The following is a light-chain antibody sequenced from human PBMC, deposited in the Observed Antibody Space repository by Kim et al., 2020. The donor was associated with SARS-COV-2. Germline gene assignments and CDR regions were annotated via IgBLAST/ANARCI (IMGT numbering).Light chain of an antibody. CDR2: NTD. V-gene: IGLV7-43*01. Sequence: PRGTVTLTCASSTGAVTSANLPNWFQQKPGQTPRTLIYNTDNKLSWTPARFSGSLLGGKAALPLSGVQPEDEADYSCLLLADNAWLFGGGTQLTVL. CDR1: TGAVTSANL. J-gene: IGLJ2*01. CDR3: LLLADNAWL.